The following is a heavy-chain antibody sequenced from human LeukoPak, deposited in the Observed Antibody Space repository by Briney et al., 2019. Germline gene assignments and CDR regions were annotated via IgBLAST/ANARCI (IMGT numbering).Heavy chain of an antibody. Sequence: SETLSLTCTVSGDSISTYYWSWIRQPPGKGLEWIGCIFYSGSTGYNPSLKSRVTMSVDTSKNQFSLKLSSATAADTAVYYCARGGGYDVYFDNWGQGALVTVSS. D-gene: IGHD5-12*01. V-gene: IGHV4-59*01. J-gene: IGHJ4*02. CDR3: ARGGGYDVYFDN. CDR1: GDSISTYY. CDR2: IFYSGST.